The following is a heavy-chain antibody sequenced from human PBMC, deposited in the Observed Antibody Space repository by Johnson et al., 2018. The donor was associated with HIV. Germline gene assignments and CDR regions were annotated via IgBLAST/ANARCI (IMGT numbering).Heavy chain of an antibody. D-gene: IGHD3-22*01. CDR3: ARVFPGRPMIPQAFDI. J-gene: IGHJ3*02. CDR1: GFTFSIYA. V-gene: IGHV3-30-3*01. Sequence: QVQLVESGGGVVQPGRSLRRSCAPSGFTFSIYAMHWVRQAPGKGLEWVAVISYDGSNKYYAEPVQRRCTISRDNSKNTVYLQKNSLRAEDTAVYYCARVFPGRPMIPQAFDIWGQGTMVTVSS. CDR2: ISYDGSNK.